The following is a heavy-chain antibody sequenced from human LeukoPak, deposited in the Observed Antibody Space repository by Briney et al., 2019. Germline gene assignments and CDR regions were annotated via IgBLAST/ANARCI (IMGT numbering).Heavy chain of an antibody. J-gene: IGHJ4*02. CDR1: GFMFSRYT. Sequence: GGSLRLSCAASGFMFSRYTMDWVRQAPGKGLEWVSSITPSSGYIYYADSVKGRFTISRDNAEKSLYLQMNSLRAEDTAVYYCARDRDSSGSWEVNFDHWGQGTLVAVSS. D-gene: IGHD6-13*01. CDR2: ITPSSGYI. CDR3: ARDRDSSGSWEVNFDH. V-gene: IGHV3-21*01.